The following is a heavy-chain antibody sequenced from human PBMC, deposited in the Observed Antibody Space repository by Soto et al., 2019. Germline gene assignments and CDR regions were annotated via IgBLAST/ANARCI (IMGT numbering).Heavy chain of an antibody. CDR2: MNPNSGNT. Sequence: QVQLAQSGAEVKKPGASVKVSCKASGYTFTTYDINWVRQATGQGLEWMGWMNPNSGNTGYIQKFQGRVTMTRNTSISTASMELSSLRSEDTAVYYCARALTPQTFDIWGQGTMVTVSS. D-gene: IGHD7-27*01. CDR3: ARALTPQTFDI. J-gene: IGHJ3*02. V-gene: IGHV1-8*01. CDR1: GYTFTTYD.